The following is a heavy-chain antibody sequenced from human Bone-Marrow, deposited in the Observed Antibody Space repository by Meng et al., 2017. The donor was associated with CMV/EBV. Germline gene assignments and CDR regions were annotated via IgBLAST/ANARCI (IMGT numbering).Heavy chain of an antibody. D-gene: IGHD5-12*01. CDR2: ISASGGSA. CDR1: GFTFSSYS. V-gene: IGHV3-23*01. CDR3: ATGARAYSGGSFFED. Sequence: GGSLRLSCAASGFTFSSYSMNWVRQAPGKGLEWVSAISASGGSAYYADSVKGRFTISRDNIRKTIYLQMSGLSGEDTALYYCATGARAYSGGSFFEDWGQGTLVTVSS. J-gene: IGHJ4*03.